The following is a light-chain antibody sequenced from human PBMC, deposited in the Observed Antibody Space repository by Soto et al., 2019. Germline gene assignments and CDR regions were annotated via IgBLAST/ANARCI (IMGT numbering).Light chain of an antibody. CDR3: QQYGSSPIT. J-gene: IGKJ5*01. CDR1: QSVTSSY. V-gene: IGKV3-20*01. Sequence: EIVLTQSPGTLSLSPGERATLSCRASQSVTSSYLAWYQQKPGQAPRLLIYGASSRATGIPDRFSGSGSGTDFSLTISRLETEDCAVYYCQQYGSSPITFGQGTRLEIK. CDR2: GAS.